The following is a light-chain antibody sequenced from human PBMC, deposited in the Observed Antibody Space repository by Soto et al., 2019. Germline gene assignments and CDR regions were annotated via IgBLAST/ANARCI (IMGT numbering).Light chain of an antibody. CDR3: QQCEYLPLT. Sequence: DIQMTQSPPFLSASVGDIVTITCRANQSIANYLNWFQQKPGKAPKLLISDASHLEMGAPSRFSGSGSGTDFVLTISGLQSEDFATYYCQQCEYLPLTFGGGTKVDIK. CDR2: DAS. V-gene: IGKV1-33*01. J-gene: IGKJ4*01. CDR1: QSIANY.